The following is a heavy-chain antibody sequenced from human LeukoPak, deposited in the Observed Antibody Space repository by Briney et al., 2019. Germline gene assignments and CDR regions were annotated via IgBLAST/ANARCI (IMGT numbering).Heavy chain of an antibody. CDR3: AGFLGYCGSTSCDADAFDI. CDR1: GYTFTSYD. Sequence: ASVKVSCKASGYTFTSYDINWVRQATGQGLEWMGWMNPNSGNTGYAQKFQGRVTMTRNTSISTAYMELSSLRSEDTAVYYCAGFLGYCGSTSCDADAFDIWGQGTMVTVSS. D-gene: IGHD2-2*01. CDR2: MNPNSGNT. J-gene: IGHJ3*02. V-gene: IGHV1-8*01.